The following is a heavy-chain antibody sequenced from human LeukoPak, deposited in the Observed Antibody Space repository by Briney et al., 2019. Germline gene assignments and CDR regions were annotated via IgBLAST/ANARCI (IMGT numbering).Heavy chain of an antibody. CDR1: GYTFTGYY. CDR2: INPNSGGT. V-gene: IGHV1-2*02. CDR3: ARSRRSPIVGANLEFDY. D-gene: IGHD1-26*01. J-gene: IGHJ4*02. Sequence: GASVKVSCKASGYTFTGYYMHWVRQAPGQGLEWMGWINPNSGGTNYAQKFQGRVTMTRDTSISTAYMELSRLRSDDTAVYYCARSRRSPIVGANLEFDYWGQGTLVTVSS.